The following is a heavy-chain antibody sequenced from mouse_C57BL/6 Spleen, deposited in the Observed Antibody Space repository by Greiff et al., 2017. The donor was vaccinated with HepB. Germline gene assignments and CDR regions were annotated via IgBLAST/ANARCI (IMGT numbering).Heavy chain of an antibody. V-gene: IGHV5-12*01. CDR3: ARRGGTGFAY. J-gene: IGHJ3*01. CDR2: ISNGGGSP. Sequence: EVQGVESGGGLVQPGGSLKLSCAASGFTFSDYYMYWVRQTPEKRLEWVAYISNGGGSPYYPDTVKGRFTISRDNAKNTLYLQMSRLKSEDTAMYYCARRGGTGFAYCGQGTLVTVSA. CDR1: GFTFSDYY. D-gene: IGHD4-1*01.